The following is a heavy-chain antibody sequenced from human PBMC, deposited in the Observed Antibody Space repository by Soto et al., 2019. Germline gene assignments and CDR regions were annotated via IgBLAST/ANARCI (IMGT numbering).Heavy chain of an antibody. Sequence: AESLSLSCAVYGGSFSGYYWSWIRQPPGKGLEWVGEINHSGSTNYNPSLKRRVTISVDTYKNQFPQKLSSVTAADTAVYYCARVGDYGDYEFYYYYGMDVWGQGTTVTVSS. CDR2: INHSGST. V-gene: IGHV4-34*01. J-gene: IGHJ6*02. D-gene: IGHD4-17*01. CDR3: ARVGDYGDYEFYYYYGMDV. CDR1: GGSFSGYY.